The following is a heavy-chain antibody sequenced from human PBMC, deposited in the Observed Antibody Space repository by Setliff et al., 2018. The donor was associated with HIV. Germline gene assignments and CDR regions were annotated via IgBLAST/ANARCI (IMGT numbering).Heavy chain of an antibody. J-gene: IGHJ3*02. V-gene: IGHV4-59*11. CDR3: ARLGGNTFKYAFDI. CDR1: GGSISNHY. D-gene: IGHD2-15*01. Sequence: SETLSLTCSVSGGSISNHYWSWIRQPPGKGLEWIGYIYYTGSTNYNPTLKSRVAISVDKSKDQFSLKLTSVTAADTAVYYCARLGGNTFKYAFDIWGQGTMVTVSS. CDR2: IYYTGST.